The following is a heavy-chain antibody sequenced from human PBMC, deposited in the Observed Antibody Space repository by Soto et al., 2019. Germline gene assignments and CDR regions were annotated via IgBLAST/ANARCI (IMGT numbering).Heavy chain of an antibody. Sequence: GGSLRLSCAASGFTFSSYWMSWVRQAPGKGLEWVSYISSSSSAIYYADSVKGRFTVSRDNAKNSLYLQMNSLRDEDTAVYYCARDRDIAAAGTEEDDYWGQGTLVTVSS. V-gene: IGHV3-48*02. CDR3: ARDRDIAAAGTEEDDY. CDR2: ISSSSSAI. CDR1: GFTFSSYW. D-gene: IGHD6-13*01. J-gene: IGHJ4*02.